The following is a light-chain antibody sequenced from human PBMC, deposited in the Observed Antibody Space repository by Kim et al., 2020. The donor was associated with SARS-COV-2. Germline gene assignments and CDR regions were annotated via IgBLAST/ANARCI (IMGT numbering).Light chain of an antibody. V-gene: IGKV3-20*01. CDR3: QQYGSSLQT. CDR1: ESVDNNF. Sequence: SAGESAILTCRDTESVDNNFLAWYQQKPGQAPRLLIYGASRRVTGIQDRFSGSGSGTDFTLTISRLEPEDFAVYYCQQYGSSLQTFGQGTKVDIK. CDR2: GAS. J-gene: IGKJ1*01.